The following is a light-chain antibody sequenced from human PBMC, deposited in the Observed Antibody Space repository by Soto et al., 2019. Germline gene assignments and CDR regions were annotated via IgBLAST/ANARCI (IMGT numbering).Light chain of an antibody. J-gene: IGLJ3*02. CDR3: CSYVGSSILM. CDR2: EVN. V-gene: IGLV2-23*02. Sequence: QSVLTQPASVSGSPGQSITISCTGTSSDVGLYNLVSWYQNLPGKAPKLIIYEVNERPSGISDRFSGSKSGNTASLTISGLQDEDEADYYCCSYVGSSILMFGGGTQLTVL. CDR1: SSDVGLYNL.